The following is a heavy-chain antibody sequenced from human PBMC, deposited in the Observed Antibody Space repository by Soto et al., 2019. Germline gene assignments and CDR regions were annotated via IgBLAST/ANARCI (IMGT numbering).Heavy chain of an antibody. CDR1: GGSISSSDYY. CDR3: ARLTYSHGYYFDY. CDR2: WYYSGST. J-gene: IGHJ4*02. Sequence: SETLSLTCTVSGGSISSSDYYWGWIRQPPGKGLEWIGSWYYSGSTYYNPSLKSRVTISADTSKNQFSLKVTSVTAADTAVYYCARLTYSHGYYFDYWGQGTLVTVSS. D-gene: IGHD5-18*01. V-gene: IGHV4-39*01.